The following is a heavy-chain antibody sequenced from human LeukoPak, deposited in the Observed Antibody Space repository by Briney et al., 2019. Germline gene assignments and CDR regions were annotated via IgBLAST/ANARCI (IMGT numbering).Heavy chain of an antibody. D-gene: IGHD2-2*01. CDR3: AKGLRRYCSSTSCYLVDY. CDR1: GFTFSSYA. J-gene: IGHJ4*02. V-gene: IGHV3-23*01. Sequence: GGSPRLSCAASGFTFSSYAMSWVRQAPGKGLEWVSAISGSGGSTYYADSVKGRFTISRDNSKNTLYLQMNSLRAEDTAVYYCAKGLRRYCSSTSCYLVDYWGQGTLVTVSS. CDR2: ISGSGGST.